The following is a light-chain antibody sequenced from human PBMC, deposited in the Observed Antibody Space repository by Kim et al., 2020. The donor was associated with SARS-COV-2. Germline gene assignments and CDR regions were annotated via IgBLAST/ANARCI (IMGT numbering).Light chain of an antibody. CDR3: QHYDDWPLT. Sequence: SPRERGTLAFRARQTVKTSLAWCQQKPGQAPRLVIYGSSTRAAAFPARFSGSGSGTEFTLTITSLQSEDFAVYYCQHYDDWPLTFGGGTKLEI. V-gene: IGKV3-15*01. CDR1: QTVKTS. J-gene: IGKJ4*01. CDR2: GSS.